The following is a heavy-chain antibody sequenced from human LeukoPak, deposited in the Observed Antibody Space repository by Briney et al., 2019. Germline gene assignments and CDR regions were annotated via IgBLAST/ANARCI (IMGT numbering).Heavy chain of an antibody. V-gene: IGHV4-34*01. CDR1: GGSFSGYY. D-gene: IGHD2-15*01. Sequence: SEILSLTCAVYGGSFSGYYWSWIRQPPGKGLKWIGEINHSGSTNYNPSLKSRVTISVDTSKNQFSLKLSSVTAADTAVYYCARPTSSGGRPLIGWFDPWGQGTLVTVSS. CDR2: INHSGST. J-gene: IGHJ5*02. CDR3: ARPTSSGGRPLIGWFDP.